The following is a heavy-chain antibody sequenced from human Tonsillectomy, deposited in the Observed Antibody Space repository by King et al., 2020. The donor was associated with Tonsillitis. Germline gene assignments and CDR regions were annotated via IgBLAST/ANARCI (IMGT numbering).Heavy chain of an antibody. D-gene: IGHD6-19*01. CDR2: ISGSGGST. V-gene: IGHV3-23*04. CDR1: GFTFSSYA. CDR3: AKGAPGIVGAGSGAFDY. J-gene: IGHJ4*02. Sequence: VQLVESGGGLVQPGESLRLSCAASGFTFSSYAMNWVRQAPGKGLEWVSGISGSGGSTYYADSVKGRFTISRDNSNNTLYLQMNSLRAEDTAIYYCAKGAPGIVGAGSGAFDYWGQGTLVTVSS.